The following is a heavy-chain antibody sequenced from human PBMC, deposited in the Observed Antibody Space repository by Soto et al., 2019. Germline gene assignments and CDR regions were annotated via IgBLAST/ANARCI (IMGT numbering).Heavy chain of an antibody. V-gene: IGHV2-5*02. J-gene: IGHJ4*02. CDR3: AHRVLRTVFGLVTTTAIYFDF. D-gene: IGHD3-3*01. Sequence: SGPTLVNPTQTLTLTCTFSGFSLTTSGVGVGWIRQSPGKAPEWLALIYWDDDKRYSPSLKSRLTITKDTSKNQVVLTMAILDPAYTATYYCAHRVLRTVFGLVTTTAIYFDFWGQGTPVTVSS. CDR1: GFSLTTSGVG. CDR2: IYWDDDK.